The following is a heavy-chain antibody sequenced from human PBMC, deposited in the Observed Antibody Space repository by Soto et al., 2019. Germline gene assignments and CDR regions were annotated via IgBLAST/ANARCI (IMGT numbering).Heavy chain of an antibody. V-gene: IGHV4-59*08. Sequence: SETLSLTCTVSGGSISSYYWSWIRQPPGKGLEWIGYIYYSGSTNYNPSLKSRVTISVDTSKNQFSLKLSSVTAADTAVYYCARHFFPDSSSAPFDEWGQGTPVTVSS. CDR1: GGSISSYY. D-gene: IGHD6-6*01. CDR3: ARHFFPDSSSAPFDE. CDR2: IYYSGST. J-gene: IGHJ4*02.